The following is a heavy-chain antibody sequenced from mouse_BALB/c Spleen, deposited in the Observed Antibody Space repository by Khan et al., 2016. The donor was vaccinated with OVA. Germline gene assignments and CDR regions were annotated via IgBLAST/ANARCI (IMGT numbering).Heavy chain of an antibody. D-gene: IGHD1-2*01. CDR1: GFNIKDTY. CDR3: ASLLRYYFDY. V-gene: IGHV14-3*02. J-gene: IGHJ2*01. Sequence: VQLKQSGAELVKPGASVKLSCTASGFNIKDTYMHWVKQRPEQGLEWIGRIDPANGNTKYDPKFQGKATITADTSSNTAYLQLSSLTSEDTAVXYCASLLRYYFDYWGQGTTLTVSS. CDR2: IDPANGNT.